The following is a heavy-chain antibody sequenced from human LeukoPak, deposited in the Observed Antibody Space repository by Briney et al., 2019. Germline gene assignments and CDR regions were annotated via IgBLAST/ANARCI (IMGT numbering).Heavy chain of an antibody. CDR1: GGSISSYY. Sequence: SETLSLTCTVSGGSISSYYWSWIRQPPGKGLEWIGYIYHSGSTKYNPSLKSRVTISVDTSKSQFSLKLSSVTAADTAVYYCARDGYSGNDGLWGQGTLVTVSS. CDR2: IYHSGST. CDR3: ARDGYSGNDGL. V-gene: IGHV4-59*01. J-gene: IGHJ4*02. D-gene: IGHD5-12*01.